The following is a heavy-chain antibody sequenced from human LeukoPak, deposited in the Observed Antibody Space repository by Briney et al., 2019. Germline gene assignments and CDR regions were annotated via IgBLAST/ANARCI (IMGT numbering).Heavy chain of an antibody. CDR2: IRYSGST. D-gene: IGHD6-19*01. CDR1: GDSLSSNSYY. V-gene: IGHV4-39*07. Sequence: SETLSLTCTVSGDSLSSNSYYWAWIRQPPGKGLECIGGIRYSGSTYFNPSLKSRVTISIDTSKSQISLNLISVTAADTAVYYCARGRSDLNWYDPWGQGTLVTVSS. J-gene: IGHJ5*02. CDR3: ARGRSDLNWYDP.